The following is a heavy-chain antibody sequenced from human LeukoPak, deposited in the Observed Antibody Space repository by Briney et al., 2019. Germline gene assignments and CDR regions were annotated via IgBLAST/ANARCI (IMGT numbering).Heavy chain of an antibody. CDR2: ISTYNGDT. D-gene: IGHD6-19*01. CDR3: ARGIAVTPDFIGVWFDP. V-gene: IGHV1-18*01. J-gene: IGHJ5*02. CDR1: GYTFTNYH. Sequence: ASVKVSCKASGYTFTNYHITWVRQAPGQGLEWMGWISTYNGDTNYAQKLQGRVTMTTDTSTSTGYMELRSLRSDDTAVYYCARGIAVTPDFIGVWFDPWGQGTLVTVSP.